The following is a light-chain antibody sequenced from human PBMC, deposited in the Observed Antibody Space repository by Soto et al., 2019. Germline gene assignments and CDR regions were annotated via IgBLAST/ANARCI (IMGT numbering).Light chain of an antibody. Sequence: DIQMTQSPSTLSASVGDRVTITCRASQSISSWLAWYQQKPGKAPKLLIYHASNLESGVPSRFSGSGSGTEFTLTISSLQPDDFATYDCQHYDSFPHTFGQGAKLEIK. CDR1: QSISSW. CDR2: HAS. J-gene: IGKJ2*01. CDR3: QHYDSFPHT. V-gene: IGKV1-5*01.